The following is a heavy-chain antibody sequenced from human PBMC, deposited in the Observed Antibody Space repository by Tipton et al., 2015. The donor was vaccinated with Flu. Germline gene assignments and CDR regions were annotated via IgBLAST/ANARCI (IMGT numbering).Heavy chain of an antibody. V-gene: IGHV4-4*07. CDR1: GGSISSYY. Sequence: TLSLTCTVSGGSISSYYWSWIRQPAGKGLEWIGRIYTSGGTNYNPSLKSRVTMSVDTSKNQFSLKLSSVTAADTAVYYCAREGVMKGQGGIFDYWGQGTLVTVSS. CDR2: IYTSGGT. CDR3: AREGVMKGQGGIFDY. J-gene: IGHJ4*02. D-gene: IGHD1-26*01.